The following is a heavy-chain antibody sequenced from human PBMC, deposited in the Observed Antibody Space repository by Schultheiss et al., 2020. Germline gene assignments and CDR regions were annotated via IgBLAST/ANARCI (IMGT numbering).Heavy chain of an antibody. CDR1: GGSISSGGYY. CDR3: ARDSRYFDYYYYGMDV. D-gene: IGHD2-21*01. J-gene: IGHJ6*02. V-gene: IGHV4-31*03. Sequence: SETLSLTCTVSGGSISSGGYYWSWIRQHPGKGLEWIGYIYYSGSTYYNPSLKSRVTISVDTSKNQFSLKLSSVTAADTAVYYCARDSRYFDYYYYGMDVWGQGTTVNVAS. CDR2: IYYSGST.